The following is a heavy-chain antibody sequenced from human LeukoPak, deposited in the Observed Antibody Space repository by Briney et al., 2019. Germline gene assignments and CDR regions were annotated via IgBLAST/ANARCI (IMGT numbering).Heavy chain of an antibody. D-gene: IGHD2-2*01. Sequence: ASVKVSCKASGYTFTSYAFRCVRRAPGQGLEGMVWISAYNGNTNYAQKLKGRVTMTTDTSTSTAYMELRSLRSDDTAVYYCAREGAYCSSTSCHIQNWFDPWGQGTLVTVSS. J-gene: IGHJ5*02. CDR2: ISAYNGNT. V-gene: IGHV1-18*01. CDR3: AREGAYCSSTSCHIQNWFDP. CDR1: GYTFTSYA.